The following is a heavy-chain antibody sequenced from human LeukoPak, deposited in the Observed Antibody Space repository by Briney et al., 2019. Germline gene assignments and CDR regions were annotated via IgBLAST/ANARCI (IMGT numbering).Heavy chain of an antibody. Sequence: PGGSLRLSCAASGFTFSSYSMNWVRQAPGKGLEWVSSISSSSSYIYYADSVKGRFTISRDNAKNSLYLQMSSLGAEDTAIYFYAKISGLRDYYFDYWGQGTLVTVST. CDR2: ISSSSSYI. CDR1: GFTFSSYS. D-gene: IGHD5-12*01. CDR3: AKISGLRDYYFDY. J-gene: IGHJ4*02. V-gene: IGHV3-21*04.